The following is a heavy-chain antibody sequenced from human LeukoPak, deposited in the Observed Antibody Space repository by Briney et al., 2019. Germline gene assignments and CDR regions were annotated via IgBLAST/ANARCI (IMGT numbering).Heavy chain of an antibody. CDR2: IYYSGST. Sequence: PSETLSLTCTVSGGSISSYYWSWIRQPPGKGLEWIGYIYYSGSTNYNPSLKSRVTISVDTSKNQFSLKLSSVTAADTAVYYCARAQGFDYYDSSGCRYYFDYWGQGTLVTVSS. J-gene: IGHJ4*02. CDR3: ARAQGFDYYDSSGCRYYFDY. CDR1: GGSISSYY. D-gene: IGHD3-22*01. V-gene: IGHV4-59*01.